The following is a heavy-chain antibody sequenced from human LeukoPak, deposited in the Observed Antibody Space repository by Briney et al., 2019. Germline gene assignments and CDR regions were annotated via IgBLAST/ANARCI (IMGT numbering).Heavy chain of an antibody. CDR2: IKQDGSEK. V-gene: IGHV3-7*01. J-gene: IGHJ4*02. Sequence: GGSLRLSCAASGFTFSSYWMSWVRQAPGKGLEWVANIKQDGSEKYYVDSVKGRFTISRDNAKNSLYLQMNSLRAEDTAVYYCARARLGYCSGGSCYPDWGQGTLVTVSS. CDR3: ARARLGYCSGGSCYPD. D-gene: IGHD2-15*01. CDR1: GFTFSSYW.